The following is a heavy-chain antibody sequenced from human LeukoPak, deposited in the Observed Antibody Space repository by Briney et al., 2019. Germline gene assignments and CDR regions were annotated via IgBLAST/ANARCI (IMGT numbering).Heavy chain of an antibody. CDR1: GFTFSSYW. D-gene: IGHD6-19*01. V-gene: IGHV3-7*05. J-gene: IGHJ4*02. Sequence: GGSLRLSCAASGFTFSSYWMSWVRQAPGKGLEWVANINEDASEKFYVDSVKGRFTVSRDNAKNSLYLQTNSLRAEDAAVYLCARDRISVPGVLDYWGQGTLVTVSS. CDR3: ARDRISVPGVLDY. CDR2: INEDASEK.